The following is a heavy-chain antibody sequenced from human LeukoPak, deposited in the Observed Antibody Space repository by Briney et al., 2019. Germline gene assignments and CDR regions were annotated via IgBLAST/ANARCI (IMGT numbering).Heavy chain of an antibody. D-gene: IGHD3-16*02. J-gene: IGHJ5*02. V-gene: IGHV4-38-2*01. CDR1: GHSFSSDSF. CDR3: ARAYRPSNSWFDP. Sequence: SETLSLTCGVSGHSFSSDSFWGWIRQPPGQGLEWIGSIHERGSTFYSPSLKSRVTISIDTSKNQFSLNVNSVTAADTAVYYCARAYRPSNSWFDPWGQGTVVTVSS. CDR2: IHERGST.